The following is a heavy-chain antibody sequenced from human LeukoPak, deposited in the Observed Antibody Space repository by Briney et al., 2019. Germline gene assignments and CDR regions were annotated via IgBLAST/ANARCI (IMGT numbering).Heavy chain of an antibody. CDR3: ARGGGSGWYEKIWFDL. Sequence: SETLSLTCTVSGGSISTYFWSWIRQPPGKGLEWIGYVYYSGTTNYNPSLKSRVTISVDTSKNQFSLRLTSVTAADTAVYYCARGGGSGWYEKIWFDLWGQGTLVTVSS. J-gene: IGHJ5*02. CDR1: GGSISTYF. D-gene: IGHD6-19*01. V-gene: IGHV4-59*01. CDR2: VYYSGTT.